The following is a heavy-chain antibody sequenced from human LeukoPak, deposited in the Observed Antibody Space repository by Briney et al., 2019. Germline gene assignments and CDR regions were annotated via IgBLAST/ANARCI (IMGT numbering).Heavy chain of an antibody. CDR1: GFTFSSYG. J-gene: IGHJ6*03. CDR2: IRYDGSNK. V-gene: IGHV3-30*02. D-gene: IGHD6-13*01. Sequence: GGSLRLSCAASGFTFSSYGMHWVRQAPGKGLEWVAFIRYDGSNKYYADSVKGRFTISRDNSKNTLYLQMNSLRAEDTAVYYCANLAAAGYYYYYMDVWGKGTTVTISS. CDR3: ANLAAAGYYYYYMDV.